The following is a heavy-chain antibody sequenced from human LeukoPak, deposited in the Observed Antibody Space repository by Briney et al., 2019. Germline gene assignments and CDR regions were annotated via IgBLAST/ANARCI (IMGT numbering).Heavy chain of an antibody. CDR3: ARVGPPYGSHNWFDP. J-gene: IGHJ5*02. CDR1: GDSVS. D-gene: IGHD1-26*01. V-gene: IGHV6-1*01. CDR2: TYYRSKWYN. Sequence: SQTLSLTCAISGDSVSNWIRQSPLRGLEWLGRTYYRSKWYNDYAVSVKSRITITPDTSKSQFSLQLNSVTPEDTAVYYCARVGPPYGSHNWFDPWGQGTLVTVSS.